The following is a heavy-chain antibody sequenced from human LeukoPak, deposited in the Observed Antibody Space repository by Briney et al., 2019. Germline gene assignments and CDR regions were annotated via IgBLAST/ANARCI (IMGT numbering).Heavy chain of an antibody. J-gene: IGHJ3*02. D-gene: IGHD1-26*01. CDR3: ARVSRSGSYFSAFEI. CDR1: GGSISSYY. CDR2: INHSGST. V-gene: IGHV4-34*01. Sequence: SETLSLTCTVSGGSISSYYWSWIRQPPGKGLEWIGEINHSGSTNYNPSLKSRVTISVDTSKNQFSLKLSSVTAADTAVYYCARVSRSGSYFSAFEIWGQGTMVTVSS.